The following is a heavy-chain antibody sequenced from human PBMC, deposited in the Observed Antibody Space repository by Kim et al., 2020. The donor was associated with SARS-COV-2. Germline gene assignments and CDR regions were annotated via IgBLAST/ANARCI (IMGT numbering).Heavy chain of an antibody. V-gene: IGHV3-30*01. Sequence: SNKYNADSVKGRFTISRDNSKNTLYLQMNSLKPEDTSVYYCARESGSGCDYWGQGTLVTVSS. CDR2: SNK. D-gene: IGHD6-19*01. J-gene: IGHJ4*02. CDR3: ARESGSGCDY.